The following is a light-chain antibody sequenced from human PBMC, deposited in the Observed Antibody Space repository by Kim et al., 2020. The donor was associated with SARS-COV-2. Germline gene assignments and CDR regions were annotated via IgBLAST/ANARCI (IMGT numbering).Light chain of an antibody. Sequence: QSVLTQPPSASGTPGQRVTISCSGNTSKIQTYTINWYQQLPGAAPKLLIHTNTRRPSGVPDRFSGSKSGTSASLAITGLQSEDEAYYHCAAWDDSLNGQLVFGGGTKLTVL. V-gene: IGLV1-44*01. CDR1: TSKIQTYT. J-gene: IGLJ3*02. CDR3: AAWDDSLNGQLV. CDR2: TNT.